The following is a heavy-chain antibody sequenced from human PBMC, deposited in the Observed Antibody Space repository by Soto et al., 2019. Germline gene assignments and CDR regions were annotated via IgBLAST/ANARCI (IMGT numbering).Heavy chain of an antibody. J-gene: IGHJ4*02. CDR2: ILYDGTKK. CDR1: SYG. D-gene: IGHD4-17*01. Sequence: SYGMRWVSKKPGKGLEWVAVILYDGTKKYYADSMKGRFAISRDNSKNTLYLQMNSLRAEDTAVYYCAKDRGALRWSEEHYDFDYWVQGTLVPV. CDR3: AKDRGALRWSEEHYDFDY. V-gene: IGHV3-30*18.